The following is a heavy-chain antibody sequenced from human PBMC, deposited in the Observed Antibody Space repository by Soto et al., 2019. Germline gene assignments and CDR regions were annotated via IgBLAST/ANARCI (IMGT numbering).Heavy chain of an antibody. J-gene: IGHJ4*02. CDR3: ARGLSVTRFDN. D-gene: IGHD4-17*01. CDR2: IYYSGST. V-gene: IGHV4-31*03. CDR1: GGSISTGGYY. Sequence: QVQLQESGPGLVKPSQTLSLTCTVSGGSISTGGYYWTWIRQHPGKGLEWIGYIYYSGSTYYNPSLKGRVTISVDKSKNQFSLKLSSVTAADTAVYYCARGLSVTRFDNWGQGTLVTVSS.